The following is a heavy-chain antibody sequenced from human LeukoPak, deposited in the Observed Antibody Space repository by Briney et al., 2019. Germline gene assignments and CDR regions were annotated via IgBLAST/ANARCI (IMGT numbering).Heavy chain of an antibody. Sequence: SETLSLTCAVYGGSLSNYYYSWIRQPPGKGLEWLGEINHSGSTNHNPSLKSRVTISIDTSKNQFSLKLTSVTAADTAVYYCARLYSYAATTPNWDQGTLVTVSS. J-gene: IGHJ4*02. CDR2: INHSGST. D-gene: IGHD3-10*01. CDR3: ARLYSYAATTPN. CDR1: GGSLSNYY. V-gene: IGHV4-34*01.